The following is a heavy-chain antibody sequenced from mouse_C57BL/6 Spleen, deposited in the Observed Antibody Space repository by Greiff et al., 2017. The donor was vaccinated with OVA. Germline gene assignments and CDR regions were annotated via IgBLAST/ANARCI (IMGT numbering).Heavy chain of an antibody. D-gene: IGHD4-1*01. V-gene: IGHV8-12*01. CDR3: ARRTGTEAMDY. CDR2: IYWGDAK. Sequence: QVTLKVSGPGILQSSQTLSLTCSFSGFSLSTSGMGVSWLRQPSGKGLEWLAHIYWGDAKRYNPFLKSRLTTSKNTSSTQVFLKITIVYTADTATYYGARRTGTEAMDYWGQGTSVTVSA. CDR1: GFSLSTSGMG. J-gene: IGHJ4*01.